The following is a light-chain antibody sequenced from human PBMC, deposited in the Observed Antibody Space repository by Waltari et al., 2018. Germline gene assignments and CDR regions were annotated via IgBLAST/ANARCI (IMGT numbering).Light chain of an antibody. CDR1: SSNVGPNY. J-gene: IGLJ3*02. CDR2: NNN. CDR3: AAWDDSLNAWM. Sequence: QSVLTQPPSTSGTPGQRVTISCSGSSSNVGPNYVSWYQQLPGTAPTLLIYNNNRRPQGGPDRFSGSKSGPSASLAISGLQSEDEADYYCAAWDDSLNAWMFGGGTKLTVL. V-gene: IGLV1-44*01.